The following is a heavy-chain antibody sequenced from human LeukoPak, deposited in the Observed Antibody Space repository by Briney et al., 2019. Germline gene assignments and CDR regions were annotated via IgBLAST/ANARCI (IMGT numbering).Heavy chain of an antibody. V-gene: IGHV3-30*03. CDR3: ARHYCGGDCYSAAFDI. D-gene: IGHD2-21*02. CDR1: GFTFSSYG. J-gene: IGHJ3*02. CDR2: ISYDGSNK. Sequence: HPGGSLRLSCAASGFTFSSYGMHWVRQAPGKGLEWVAVISYDGSNKYYADSVKGRFTISRDNSKNTLYLQMNSLRAEDTAVYYCARHYCGGDCYSAAFDIWGQGTMVTVSS.